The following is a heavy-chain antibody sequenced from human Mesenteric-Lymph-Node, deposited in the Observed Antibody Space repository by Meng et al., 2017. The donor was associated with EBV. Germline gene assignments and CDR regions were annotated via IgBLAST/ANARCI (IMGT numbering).Heavy chain of an antibody. V-gene: IGHV4-30-2*01. CDR3: ARVDREGRGITH. CDR2: IYHTAYT. CDR1: GDSISSGGYS. J-gene: IGHJ4*02. D-gene: IGHD3-10*01. Sequence: LPVPGPRLVKPSQPLSPTFPVFGDSISSGGYSWSWIRKPLGKGLEWIEHIYHTAYTYSPPSLKNRVTISMDRSKNQFSLKVTSVTAADTAVYYCARVDREGRGITHWGQGTLVTVSS.